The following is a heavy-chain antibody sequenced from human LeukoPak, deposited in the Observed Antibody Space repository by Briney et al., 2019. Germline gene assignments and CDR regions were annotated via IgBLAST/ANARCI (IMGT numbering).Heavy chain of an antibody. V-gene: IGHV4-39*07. Sequence: SETLSLTCTVSGGSLSSSNYYWGWIRQPPGEGLEWIGSIYYSGSTYYNPSLKSRVTMSVDTSKNQFSLKLSSVTAADTAVYYCARDRYGSGSYYNLIWFDPWGQGTLVTVSS. CDR2: IYYSGST. CDR1: GGSLSSSNYY. D-gene: IGHD3-10*01. J-gene: IGHJ5*02. CDR3: ARDRYGSGSYYNLIWFDP.